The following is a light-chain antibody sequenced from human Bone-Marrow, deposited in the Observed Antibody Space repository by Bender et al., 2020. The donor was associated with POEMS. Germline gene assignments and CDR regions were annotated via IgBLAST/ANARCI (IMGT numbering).Light chain of an antibody. CDR2: DDS. CDR1: KLGDKN. Sequence: SYDLTQPPSVSVSPGQIASITCSGDKLGDKNVCWYQQRSGQAPVLVVYDDSDRPSGIPERFSGSNSGNTATLTISRVEAGDEADYYCQVWDSSLFYVFGTGTKVTVL. CDR3: QVWDSSLFYV. J-gene: IGLJ1*01. V-gene: IGLV3-21*02.